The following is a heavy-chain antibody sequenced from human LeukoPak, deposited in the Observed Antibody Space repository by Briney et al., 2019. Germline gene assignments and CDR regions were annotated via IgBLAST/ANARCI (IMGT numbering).Heavy chain of an antibody. D-gene: IGHD7-27*01. CDR3: AKGRPGDRYYFDY. J-gene: IGHJ4*02. Sequence: PGGSLRLSCAASGFTFDDYTMHWVRQAPGKGLEWVSLISWDGGDTYYADSVKGRFTISRDNNKNSLYLQMNSLRTEDTALYYCAKGRPGDRYYFDYWGQGALVTVSS. CDR2: ISWDGGDT. V-gene: IGHV3-43*01. CDR1: GFTFDDYT.